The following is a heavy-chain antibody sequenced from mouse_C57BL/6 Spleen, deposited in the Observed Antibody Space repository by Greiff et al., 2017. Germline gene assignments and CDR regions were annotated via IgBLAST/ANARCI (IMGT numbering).Heavy chain of an antibody. CDR2: IYPGDGDT. Sequence: QVHLKQSGPELVKPGASVKISCKASGYAFSSSWMNWVKQRPGKGLEWIGRIYPGDGDTNYNGKFKGKATLTAAKSSSTAYMQLSSLTSEYSAVYFCASQCPMFPFDYWGQGTTLTVSS. D-gene: IGHD6-5*01. CDR1: GYAFSSSW. J-gene: IGHJ2*01. V-gene: IGHV1-82*01. CDR3: ASQCPMFPFDY.